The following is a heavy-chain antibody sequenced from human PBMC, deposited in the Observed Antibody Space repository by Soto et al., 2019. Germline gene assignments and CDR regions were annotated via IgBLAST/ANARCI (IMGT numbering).Heavy chain of an antibody. CDR2: VWTDGNNK. V-gene: IGHV3-33*01. J-gene: IGHJ3*02. CDR1: GFTFRNYG. CDR3: VRERGPFDAFDI. Sequence: QEQLLDSGGGVVQPGRSLRLSCAASGFTFRNYGMHWVRQAPGKGLEWVAVVWTDGNNKFYPDSVRGRFTIIRDNSRNTLHLEMNSLRLEDTAVYYCVRERGPFDAFDIWGQGTMVTVSS.